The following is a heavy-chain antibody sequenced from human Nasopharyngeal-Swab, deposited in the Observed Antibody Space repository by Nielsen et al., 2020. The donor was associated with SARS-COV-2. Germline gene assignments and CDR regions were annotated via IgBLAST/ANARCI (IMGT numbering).Heavy chain of an antibody. V-gene: IGHV4-61*02. CDR3: ARVVTIFGVVIEYYFDD. J-gene: IGHJ4*02. CDR2: IYTSGST. D-gene: IGHD3-3*01. CDR1: GGSISSGSYY. Sequence: SETLSLTCTVSGGSISSGSYYWSWIRQPAGKGLEWIGRIYTSGSTNYNPSLKSRVTISVDTSKNQFSLKLSSVTAADTAVYYCARVVTIFGVVIEYYFDDWGQGTLVTVSS.